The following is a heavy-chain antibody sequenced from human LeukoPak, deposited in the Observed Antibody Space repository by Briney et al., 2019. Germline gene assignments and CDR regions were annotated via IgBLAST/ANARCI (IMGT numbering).Heavy chain of an antibody. J-gene: IGHJ4*02. CDR1: GGSFSGYY. CDR3: ARGVYCSGGSCYIPFDY. CDR2: IIHSGST. Sequence: SSETLSLTCAVYGGSFSGYYWSWIRQPPGKGLEWIGEIIHSGSTNYSPSLKRRVTMSVDTSKNQFSLKLSSVTAADTAVYYCARGVYCSGGSCYIPFDYWGQGILVNVSS. D-gene: IGHD2-15*01. V-gene: IGHV4-34*01.